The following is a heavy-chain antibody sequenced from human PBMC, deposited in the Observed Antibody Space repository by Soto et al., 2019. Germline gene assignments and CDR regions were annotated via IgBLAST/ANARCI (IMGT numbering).Heavy chain of an antibody. J-gene: IGHJ3*02. D-gene: IGHD1-26*01. CDR3: ARVECGSDAFDI. Sequence: EVQLVESGGGLVQPGGSLRLSCAASGFTVSSNYMSWVRQAPGKGLEWVSVIYSGGSTYYADSVKGRFTISRDNSKNTLYLQMNSMRAEDTAVYYCARVECGSDAFDIWGQGTMVTVSS. CDR1: GFTVSSNY. V-gene: IGHV3-66*01. CDR2: IYSGGST.